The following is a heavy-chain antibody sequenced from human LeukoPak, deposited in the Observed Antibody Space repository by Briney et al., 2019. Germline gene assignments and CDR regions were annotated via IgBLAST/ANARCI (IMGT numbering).Heavy chain of an antibody. D-gene: IGHD6-13*01. CDR3: ARLASLVAAAAHY. V-gene: IGHV1-18*01. CDR2: ISGYNGNT. J-gene: IGHJ4*02. Sequence: ASVKVSCEASGYTFTSYGIIWVRQAPGKGLEWMGWISGYNGNTNYPQKGQGSVTRTTDTSSSTAYMEGRRLRSDDTSVYYCARLASLVAAAAHYWGQGTLVTVSS. CDR1: GYTFTSYG.